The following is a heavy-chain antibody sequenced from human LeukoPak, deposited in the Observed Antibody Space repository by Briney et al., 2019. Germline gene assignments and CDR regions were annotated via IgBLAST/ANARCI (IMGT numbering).Heavy chain of an antibody. CDR1: GYTLTELS. CDR3: ARDVDYSGNSIPY. J-gene: IGHJ4*02. D-gene: IGHD4-23*01. Sequence: ASVKVSCKVSGYTLTELSMRWVRQAPGKGLEWMGGFYPGDGETIYAQKFQGRVTMTEDTSTDTAYMELSSLRSEDTAVYYCARDVDYSGNSIPYWGQGTLVTVSS. CDR2: FYPGDGET. V-gene: IGHV1-24*01.